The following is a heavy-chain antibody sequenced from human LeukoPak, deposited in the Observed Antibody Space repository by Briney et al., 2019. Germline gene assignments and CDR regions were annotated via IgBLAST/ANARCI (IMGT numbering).Heavy chain of an antibody. V-gene: IGHV3-30*04. CDR3: ARDPLATGFGDDPYYYYYGMDV. J-gene: IGHJ6*04. CDR2: ISYDGSNK. Sequence: GGSLRLSCAASGFTFSSYAMHWVRQAPGKGLEWVAVISYDGSNKYYADSVKGRFTISRDNSKNTLYLQMNSLRAEDTAVYYCARDPLATGFGDDPYYYYYGMDVWGKGTTVTVSS. CDR1: GFTFSSYA. D-gene: IGHD3-10*01.